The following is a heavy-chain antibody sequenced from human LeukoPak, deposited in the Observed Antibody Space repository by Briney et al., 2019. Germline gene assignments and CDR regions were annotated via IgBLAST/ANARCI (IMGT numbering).Heavy chain of an antibody. D-gene: IGHD3-10*01. V-gene: IGHV1-69*04. Sequence: SVKVSCKASGGTFSSYAISWVRQAPGQGLEWMGRIIPILGIANYAQKFQSRVTITADKSTSTAYMELSSLRSEDTAVYYCARVYGSDYYFDYWGQGTLVTVSS. CDR3: ARVYGSDYYFDY. CDR1: GGTFSSYA. CDR2: IIPILGIA. J-gene: IGHJ4*02.